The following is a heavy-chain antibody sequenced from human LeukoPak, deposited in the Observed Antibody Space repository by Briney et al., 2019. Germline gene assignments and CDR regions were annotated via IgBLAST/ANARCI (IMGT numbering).Heavy chain of an antibody. J-gene: IGHJ5*02. Sequence: GSLRLSCAASGFTFGIYAMSWVCQAPGKGLEWIGEINHSGSTNCNPSLKSRVTISVDTSKNQFSLKLSSVTAADTAVYYCARGLSRYPFDPWGQGTLVTVSS. D-gene: IGHD3-16*02. CDR3: ARGLSRYPFDP. CDR2: INHSGST. CDR1: GFTFGIYA. V-gene: IGHV4-34*01.